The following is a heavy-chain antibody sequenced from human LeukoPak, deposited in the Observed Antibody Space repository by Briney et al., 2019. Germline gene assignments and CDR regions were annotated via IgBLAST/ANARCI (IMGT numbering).Heavy chain of an antibody. Sequence: SETLSLTCNVSGGSTSSGDFYWSWFRQSPGKGLEWIGHIFYSGSTNYSPSLASRVTISIDTSENQFSLKLSSVTAADTAVYYCARDPQGWFDPWGQGTLVTVSS. CDR1: GGSTSSGDFY. CDR3: ARDPQGWFDP. V-gene: IGHV4-61*08. CDR2: IFYSGST. J-gene: IGHJ5*02.